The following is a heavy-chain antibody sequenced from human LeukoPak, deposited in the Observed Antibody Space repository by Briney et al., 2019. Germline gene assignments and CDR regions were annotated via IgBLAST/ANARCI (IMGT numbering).Heavy chain of an antibody. V-gene: IGHV3-21*01. CDR2: ISSSSSYI. CDR3: ARDRVGATIDY. D-gene: IGHD1-26*01. CDR1: RFTFSSYS. J-gene: IGHJ4*02. Sequence: GGYLRRYCAASRFTFSSYSMNWLRQAQGEGLEWVSSISSSSSYIYYADSVKGRFTISRDNAKNSLYLQMNSLRAEDTAVYYCARDRVGATIDYWGQGTLVTVSS.